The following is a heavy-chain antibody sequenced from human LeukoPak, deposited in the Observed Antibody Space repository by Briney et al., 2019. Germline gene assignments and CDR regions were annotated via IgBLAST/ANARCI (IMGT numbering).Heavy chain of an antibody. CDR3: ARSHPYGDHKY. J-gene: IGHJ4*02. V-gene: IGHV4-31*11. Sequence: SETLSLTCAVYGGSFSGYYWSWIRQHPGKGLEWIGYIYYSGSTYYNPSLKSRVAISVDTSKNQFSLKLSSVTAADTAVYYCARSHPYGDHKYWGQGTLVTVPS. CDR2: IYYSGST. CDR1: GGSFSGYY. D-gene: IGHD4-17*01.